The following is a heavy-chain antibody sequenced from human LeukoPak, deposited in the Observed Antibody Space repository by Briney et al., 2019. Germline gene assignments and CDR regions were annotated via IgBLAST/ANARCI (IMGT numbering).Heavy chain of an antibody. CDR3: AKGHSSGELEFYY. CDR1: GFTFSSYG. D-gene: IGHD3-22*01. Sequence: GRSLRLSCAASGFTFSSYGVHWVRQAPGKGLEWVAVIWYDGSNKYYADSVKGRFTISRDNSKNTLYLQMNSLRAEDTAVYYCAKGHSSGELEFYYWGQGTLVTVSS. CDR2: IWYDGSNK. V-gene: IGHV3-33*06. J-gene: IGHJ4*02.